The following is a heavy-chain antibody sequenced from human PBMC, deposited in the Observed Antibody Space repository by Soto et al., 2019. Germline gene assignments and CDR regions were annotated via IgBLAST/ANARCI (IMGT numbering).Heavy chain of an antibody. CDR2: IQSGGST. CDR1: GFSVNSKY. D-gene: IGHD2-15*01. V-gene: IGHV3-66*01. J-gene: IGHJ6*04. Sequence: EVQLVESGGDLVQPGGSLRLSCAASGFSVNSKYMSWVRQAPGKGLEWVSLIQSGGSTYYAGSVKGRFTISRDFSENTLFIQMNRLRVEDTAVYSCTRYDVHCNGVRCYGVPMDVWGKGTTVTVSA. CDR3: TRYDVHCNGVRCYGVPMDV.